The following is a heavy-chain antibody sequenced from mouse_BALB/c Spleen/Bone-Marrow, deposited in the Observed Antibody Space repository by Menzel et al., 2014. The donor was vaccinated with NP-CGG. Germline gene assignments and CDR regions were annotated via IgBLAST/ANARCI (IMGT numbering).Heavy chain of an antibody. CDR2: INSNGGTT. Sequence: EVQVVESGGGLVQPGGSLKLSCAASGFTFSNHGMSWVRQTPDKRLDLVATINSNGGTTYYPNSVKGRFTISRDNAKNALYLQMSSLKSEDTAMYFCARGLYYVAYGPGFAYWGQGTLVTVSA. D-gene: IGHD2-13*01. V-gene: IGHV5-6-3*01. CDR1: GFTFSNHG. J-gene: IGHJ3*01. CDR3: ARGLYYVAYGPGFAY.